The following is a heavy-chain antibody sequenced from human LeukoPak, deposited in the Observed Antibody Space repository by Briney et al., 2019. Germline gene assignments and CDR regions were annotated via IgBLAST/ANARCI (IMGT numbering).Heavy chain of an antibody. Sequence: SETLSLTCAVSGGSISSSNWWSWVRQPPGKGLEWIGEIYHSGSTNYNPSLKSRVTISVDKSKNQFSLKLSSVTAADTAVYYCASGYYDSSGNTPLWDYWGQGTLVTVSS. D-gene: IGHD3-22*01. CDR3: ASGYYDSSGNTPLWDY. CDR1: GGSISSSNW. J-gene: IGHJ4*02. CDR2: IYHSGST. V-gene: IGHV4-4*02.